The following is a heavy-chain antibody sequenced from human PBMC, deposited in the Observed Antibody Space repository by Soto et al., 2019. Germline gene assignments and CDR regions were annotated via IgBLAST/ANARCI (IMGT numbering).Heavy chain of an antibody. J-gene: IGHJ3*02. CDR3: AKDGYGNNDGDALHI. D-gene: IGHD4-4*01. CDR2: ISTYNGKA. V-gene: IGHV1-18*01. Sequence: QGQLVQSGAEVKKPGASVKVSCKASGYTFTSFGITWVQQAPGQGLESMGWISTYNGKANYAQKVPGRVTVTRDTSTNTAYLELRTLRSDDTAVYYCAKDGYGNNDGDALHIWGQGTMVTVSS. CDR1: GYTFTSFG.